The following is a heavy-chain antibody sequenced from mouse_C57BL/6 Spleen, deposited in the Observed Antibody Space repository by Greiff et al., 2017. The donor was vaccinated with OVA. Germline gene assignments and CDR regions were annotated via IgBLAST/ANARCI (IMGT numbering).Heavy chain of an antibody. CDR3: ARKGYYDLGRFAY. J-gene: IGHJ3*01. CDR2: IDPSDSYT. Sequence: QVQLQQSGAELVKPGASVKLSCKASGYTFTSYWMQWVKQRPGQGLEWIGEIDPSDSYTNYNQKFKGKATLTVDTSSSTAYMQLSSLTSEDSAVYYCARKGYYDLGRFAYWGQGTLVTVSA. CDR1: GYTFTSYW. D-gene: IGHD2-4*01. V-gene: IGHV1-50*01.